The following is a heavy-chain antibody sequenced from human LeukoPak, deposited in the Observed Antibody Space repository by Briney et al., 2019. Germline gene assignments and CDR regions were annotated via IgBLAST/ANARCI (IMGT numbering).Heavy chain of an antibody. CDR1: GFTFSSYG. CDR2: VSYDGNDK. V-gene: IGHV3-30*18. CDR3: AKGGPSSWYKDY. Sequence: PGGSLRLSCAASGFTFSSYGMHWVRQAPGKGLEWVAIVSYDGNDKYYADSVEGRFTISRDNSKNTLYMQMNSLRAEDTAVYYCAKGGPSSWYKDYWGQGTLVTVSS. D-gene: IGHD6-13*01. J-gene: IGHJ4*02.